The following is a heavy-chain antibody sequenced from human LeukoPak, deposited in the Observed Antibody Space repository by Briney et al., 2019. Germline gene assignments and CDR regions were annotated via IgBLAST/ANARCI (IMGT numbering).Heavy chain of an antibody. J-gene: IGHJ6*02. CDR1: GFTFDDYG. CDR3: AKGSSVFYYGMDV. CDR2: INWNGGST. Sequence: GGSLRLSCAASGFTFDDYGMSWVRQAPGKGLEWVSGINWNGGSTGYADSVKGRFTISRDNSKNTLYLQMNSLRAEDTAVYYCAKGSSVFYYGMDVWGQGTTVTVSS. V-gene: IGHV3-20*04. D-gene: IGHD6-19*01.